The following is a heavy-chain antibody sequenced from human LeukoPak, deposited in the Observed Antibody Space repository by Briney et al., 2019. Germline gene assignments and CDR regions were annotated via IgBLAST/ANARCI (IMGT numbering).Heavy chain of an antibody. CDR1: GFTFSSYA. J-gene: IGHJ4*02. V-gene: IGHV3-30*04. Sequence: GGSLRLSCAASGFTFSSYAMHWVRQAPGKGLEWVAVISYDGSNKYYADSVKGRFTISRDNSKNTLYLQMNSLRAEDTAVYYCASGLRDIVVVVAATLDYWGQGTLVTVSS. CDR3: ASGLRDIVVVVAATLDY. CDR2: ISYDGSNK. D-gene: IGHD2-15*01.